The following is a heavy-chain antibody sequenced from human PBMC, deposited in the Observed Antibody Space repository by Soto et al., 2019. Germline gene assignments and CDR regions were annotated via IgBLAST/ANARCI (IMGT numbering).Heavy chain of an antibody. Sequence: QVQLQESGPGLVKPSQTLSLTCTVSGGSISSGDYYWSWIRQPPGKGLEWIGYIYYSGSTYYNPSLKSRVTISVDTSKKQFSLKLSSVTAADTAVYYCARDRRYSGYDRSPGGFDYWGQGTLVTVSS. CDR3: ARDRRYSGYDRSPGGFDY. D-gene: IGHD5-12*01. CDR2: IYYSGST. V-gene: IGHV4-30-4*01. J-gene: IGHJ4*02. CDR1: GGSISSGDYY.